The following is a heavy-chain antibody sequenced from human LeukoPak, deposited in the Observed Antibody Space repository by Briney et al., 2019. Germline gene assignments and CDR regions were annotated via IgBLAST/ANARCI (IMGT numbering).Heavy chain of an antibody. D-gene: IGHD6-13*01. J-gene: IGHJ1*01. CDR1: GFTFSSYG. CDR2: ISYDGSNK. V-gene: IGHV3-30*18. Sequence: GGSLRLSCAASGFTFSSYGMHWVRQAPGKGLEWVAVISYDGSNKYYADSVKGRFTIPRDNSKNTLYLQMNSLRAEDTAVYYCAKDLLSGYSSSWRDFRWQHWGQGTLVTVSS. CDR3: AKDLLSGYSSSWRDFRWQH.